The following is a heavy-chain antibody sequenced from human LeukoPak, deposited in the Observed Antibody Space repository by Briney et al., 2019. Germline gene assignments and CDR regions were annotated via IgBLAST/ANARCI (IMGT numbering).Heavy chain of an antibody. V-gene: IGHV4-34*01. Sequence: NPSETLSLTCAVYGGSFSGYYWSWIRQPPGKGLEWIGEINHSGSTNYNPSLKSRVTISVDTSKNQFSLKLSSVTAADTAVYYCARHASLYYYDSSGYYHPSYYFDYWGQGTLVTVSS. CDR3: ARHASLYYYDSSGYYHPSYYFDY. CDR2: INHSGST. J-gene: IGHJ4*02. CDR1: GGSFSGYY. D-gene: IGHD3-22*01.